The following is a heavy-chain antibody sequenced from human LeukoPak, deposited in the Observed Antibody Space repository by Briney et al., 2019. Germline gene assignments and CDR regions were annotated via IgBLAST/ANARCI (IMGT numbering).Heavy chain of an antibody. CDR1: GYTLTELS. V-gene: IGHV1-24*01. J-gene: IGHJ4*02. D-gene: IGHD5-12*01. Sequence: ASVKVSCKVSGYTLTELSMHWVRQAPGNGLERMGGFDPEDGETIYAQKFQGRVTMTEDTSTDTAYMELSSLRSEDTAVYYCATGIGGSMVYFDYWGQGTLVTVSS. CDR3: ATGIGGSMVYFDY. CDR2: FDPEDGET.